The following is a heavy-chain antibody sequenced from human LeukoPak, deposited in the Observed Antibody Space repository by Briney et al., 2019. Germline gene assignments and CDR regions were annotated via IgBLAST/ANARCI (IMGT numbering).Heavy chain of an antibody. J-gene: IGHJ4*02. CDR1: GFTVITND. V-gene: IGHV3-53*01. D-gene: IGHD1-14*01. CDR3: ARGVEPLAANTLAY. CDR2: LYSDGNT. Sequence: GGSLKLSCAASGFTVITNDMTWVRQAPGKGLEWVSVLYSDGNTKYADSVQGRFTISRDNSKNTLYLEMNSLSSDDTAVYYCARGVEPLAANTLAYWGQGTLVTVSS.